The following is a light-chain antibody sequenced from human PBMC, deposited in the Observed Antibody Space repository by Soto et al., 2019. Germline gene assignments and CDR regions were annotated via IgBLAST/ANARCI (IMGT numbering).Light chain of an antibody. CDR2: YAS. V-gene: IGKV3-15*01. CDR1: QSVSNN. CDR3: QQYNNWPPIT. J-gene: IGKJ5*01. Sequence: EILMTQSPATLSVSPGERATLSCRASQSVSNNLAWYPQKPGQAPRLLMYYASTRATGIPARFSGSGSGTEFTLTISRLQSEDFALYYCQQYNNWPPITFGQGTRLEIK.